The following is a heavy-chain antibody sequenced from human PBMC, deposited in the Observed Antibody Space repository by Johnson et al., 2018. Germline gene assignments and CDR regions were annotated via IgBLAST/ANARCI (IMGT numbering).Heavy chain of an antibody. CDR3: ARDPLVTLDKPPFDI. CDR2: IWYDGRNK. Sequence: QVQLVQSGGGVVQPGRSLRLSCAASGFTFSSYGMHWVRQAPGKGLEWVAVIWYDGRNKYYADSLKGRFTISRDNSKNTLYLQMNSLRAEDTAVYYCARDPLVTLDKPPFDIWGQGTMVTVSS. J-gene: IGHJ3*02. D-gene: IGHD2-21*01. CDR1: GFTFSSYG. V-gene: IGHV3-33*01.